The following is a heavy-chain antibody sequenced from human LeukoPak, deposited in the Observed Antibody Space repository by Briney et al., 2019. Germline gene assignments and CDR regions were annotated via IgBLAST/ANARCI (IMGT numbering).Heavy chain of an antibody. CDR2: IKPDGSDE. V-gene: IGHV3-7*01. Sequence: GWSLRPSYAASGGTFGSNGMTWVRQAPEKGLEWVAKIKPDGSDEDYVDSVKGRFTISRDNAKNLLYLQMTGLRAEDTAVYYCARNTVAAAGDSWGQGTLVTVSS. D-gene: IGHD6-13*01. CDR3: ARNTVAAAGDS. CDR1: GGTFGSNG. J-gene: IGHJ4*02.